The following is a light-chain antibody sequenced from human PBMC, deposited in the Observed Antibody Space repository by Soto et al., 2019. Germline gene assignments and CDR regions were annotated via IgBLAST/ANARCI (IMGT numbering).Light chain of an antibody. CDR1: SSDVGGYNY. CDR3: SSFAGNNNLV. CDR2: EVS. Sequence: QSALTQPPSASGSPGQSVTISCTGTSSDVGGYNYVAWYQQHPGKAPKPMISEVSKRPSGVPDRFSGPKSGNTGALTVSGLQAEDEADYYCSSFAGNNNLVFGGGTKLTVL. V-gene: IGLV2-8*01. J-gene: IGLJ2*01.